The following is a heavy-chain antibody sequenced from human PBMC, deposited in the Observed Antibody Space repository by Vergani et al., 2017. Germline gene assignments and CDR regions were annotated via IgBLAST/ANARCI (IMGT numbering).Heavy chain of an antibody. Sequence: EKQLVQSGSETKKPGESLKISCQAFGYIFSYFWIGLVRQRPGRGLEWMGIIYPGDSEVKSNPTFRGQVIFSVDTSVNTAYLQWRSLQASDTATYFCASGGHGSENGGALQLWGQGTNITVSS. CDR3: ASGGHGSENGGALQL. V-gene: IGHV5-51*01. J-gene: IGHJ3*01. CDR2: IYPGDSEV. CDR1: GYIFSYFW. D-gene: IGHD3-10*01.